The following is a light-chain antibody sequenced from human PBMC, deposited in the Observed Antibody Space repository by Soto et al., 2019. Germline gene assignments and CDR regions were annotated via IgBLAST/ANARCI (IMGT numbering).Light chain of an antibody. V-gene: IGKV1-12*01. CDR1: QGVTSG. CDR2: GAS. J-gene: IGKJ4*01. CDR3: QQADSFPLT. Sequence: DIQMTQSPSLVSASVGDRVTITCRASQGVTSGLAWYQQKPGKAPKLLIYGASNLQSGVPSRFSGSGSRTDFTLTISSIQPEDFATYYCQQADSFPLTFGGGTKVDIK.